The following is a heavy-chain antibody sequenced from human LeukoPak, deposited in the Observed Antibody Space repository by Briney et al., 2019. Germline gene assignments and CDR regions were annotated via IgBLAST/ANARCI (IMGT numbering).Heavy chain of an antibody. D-gene: IGHD1-14*01. J-gene: IGHJ4*02. CDR2: IYYSGST. CDR1: GGSISSYY. V-gene: IGHV4-59*01. CDR3: ARVSRSPAYYFDY. Sequence: PSETLSLTRTVSGGSISSYYWSWIRQPPGNGLEWIGYIYYSGSTNYNPSLKSRVTISVDTSKNQFSLKLSSVTAADTAVYYCARVSRSPAYYFDYWGQGTLVTVSS.